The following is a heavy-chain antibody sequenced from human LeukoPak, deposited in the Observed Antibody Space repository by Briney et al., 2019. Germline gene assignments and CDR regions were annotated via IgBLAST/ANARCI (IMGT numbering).Heavy chain of an antibody. V-gene: IGHV5-51*01. Sequence: AESPLISCKGSGYSFTSYWIGWVRQMPGKGLEWLGIIYPGDCDTRYSPSFQGQVTISADKSITTAYLQWSSLEASDTAMYYCARLLCSGGTCLYYFDYWGQGTLV. CDR1: GYSFTSYW. J-gene: IGHJ4*02. CDR3: ARLLCSGGTCLYYFDY. D-gene: IGHD2-15*01. CDR2: IYPGDCDT.